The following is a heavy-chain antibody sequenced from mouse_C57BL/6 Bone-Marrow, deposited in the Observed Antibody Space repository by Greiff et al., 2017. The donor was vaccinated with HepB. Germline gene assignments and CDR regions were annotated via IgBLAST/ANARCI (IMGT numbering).Heavy chain of an antibody. CDR3: ARSYYGSSYGYFDV. D-gene: IGHD1-1*01. CDR1: GFSLTSYG. V-gene: IGHV2-2*01. CDR2: IWSGGST. Sequence: VQVVESGPGLVQPSQSLSITCTVSGFSLTSYGVHWVRQSPGKGLEWLGVIWSGGSTDYNAAFISRLSISKDNSKSQVFFKMNSLQADDTAIYYCARSYYGSSYGYFDVWGTGTTVTVSS. J-gene: IGHJ1*03.